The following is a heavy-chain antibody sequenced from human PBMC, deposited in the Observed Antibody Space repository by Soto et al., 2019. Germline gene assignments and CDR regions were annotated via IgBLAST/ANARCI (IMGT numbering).Heavy chain of an antibody. Sequence: TSETLSLTCTVSGGSISSGVYYWSWIRQHPGKGLEWIGYIYYSGSTYYNPSLKSRVTISVDTSKNQFSLKLSSVTAADTAVYYCARDIGDYYGSGSYNWFDPWGQGTLVTVSS. CDR3: ARDIGDYYGSGSYNWFDP. D-gene: IGHD3-10*01. CDR1: GGSISSGVYY. V-gene: IGHV4-31*03. J-gene: IGHJ5*02. CDR2: IYYSGST.